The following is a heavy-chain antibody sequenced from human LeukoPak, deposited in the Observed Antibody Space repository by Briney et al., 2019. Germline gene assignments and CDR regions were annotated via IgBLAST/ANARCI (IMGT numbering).Heavy chain of an antibody. CDR2: INTNTGNP. CDR1: GYTFSSYA. Sequence: GASVKVSCKASGYTFSSYAMNWVRQAPGQGLEWMGWINTNTGNPTYAQGFTGRFVFSLDTSVGTAYLQISSLQAEDTAVYYCARSNNDGDYLGVGFDYWGQGTLVTVSS. D-gene: IGHD4-17*01. CDR3: ARSNNDGDYLGVGFDY. V-gene: IGHV7-4-1*02. J-gene: IGHJ4*02.